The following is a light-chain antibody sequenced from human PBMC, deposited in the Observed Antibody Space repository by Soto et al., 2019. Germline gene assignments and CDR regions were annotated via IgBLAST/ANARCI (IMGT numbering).Light chain of an antibody. Sequence: EIVLTQSPATLYLSPGERATLSCRASQSVSSYLAWYQQKPGQAPRLLIYDASNRATGIPARFSGSGSGTDFPLTISSLEPEDFAVYYCQQRSNGPPTFGQGTKLEIK. CDR2: DAS. CDR3: QQRSNGPPT. V-gene: IGKV3-11*01. J-gene: IGKJ2*01. CDR1: QSVSSY.